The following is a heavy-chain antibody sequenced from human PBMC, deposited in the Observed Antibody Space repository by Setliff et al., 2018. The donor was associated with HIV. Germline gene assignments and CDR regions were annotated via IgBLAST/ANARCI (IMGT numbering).Heavy chain of an antibody. J-gene: IGHJ4*02. CDR3: ARAGGLRMDRGVVSDY. V-gene: IGHV1-8*01. Sequence: GASVKVSCKASDIHWVRQATGQGLEWMGWMMPSSGNTGYAQKFQGRLTMTRNTSISTAYMELSGLISEDAAVYYCARAGGLRMDRGVVSDYWGQGTLVTVSS. CDR1: D. D-gene: IGHD3-10*01. CDR2: MMPSSGNT.